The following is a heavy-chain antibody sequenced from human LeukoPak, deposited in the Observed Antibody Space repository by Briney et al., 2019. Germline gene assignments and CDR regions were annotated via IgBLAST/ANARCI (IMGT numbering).Heavy chain of an antibody. CDR2: ISYSGST. V-gene: IGHV4-39*07. CDR1: GGSITSSTDY. D-gene: IGHD3-22*01. Sequence: SETLSLTCTVSGGSITSSTDYWGWIRQPPGKGLDWIGSISYSGSTYYNPSLKSRVTISLDMSKNQFSLKLSSVTAADTAVYYCARVGDRKYYSDSSGYYYWFDPWGQGTLVTVSS. J-gene: IGHJ5*02. CDR3: ARVGDRKYYSDSSGYYYWFDP.